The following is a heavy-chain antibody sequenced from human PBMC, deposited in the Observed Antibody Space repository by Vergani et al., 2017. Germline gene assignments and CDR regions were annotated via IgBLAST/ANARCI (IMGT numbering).Heavy chain of an antibody. D-gene: IGHD2-15*01. CDR2: IIPIFGTA. J-gene: IGHJ5*02. CDR1: GGTFSSYA. CDR3: ARDALVVVAATFSGGSWFDP. V-gene: IGHV1-69*13. Sequence: QVQLVQSGAEVQKPGSSVKVSCKASGGTFSSYAISWVRQAPGPGLEWLGRIIPIFGTANSAQKFPGRVTITAEASTSTAYMELSSLRSEDTAVYYCARDALVVVAATFSGGSWFDPWGQGTLVTVSS.